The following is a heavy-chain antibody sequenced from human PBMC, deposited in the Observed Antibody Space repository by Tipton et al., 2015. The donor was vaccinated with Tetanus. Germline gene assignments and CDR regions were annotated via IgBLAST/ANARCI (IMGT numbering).Heavy chain of an antibody. CDR2: ISSTSSYI. Sequence: SLRLSCAVSGFTFSNYRMNWVRQAPGRGVQWVASISSTSSYIYYADSVKGRFTISRDNTKNSLYLQINSLRAEDAALYYCASGRTLDYWGQGTLVTVSS. J-gene: IGHJ4*02. CDR1: GFTFSNYR. CDR3: ASGRTLDY. V-gene: IGHV3-21*01.